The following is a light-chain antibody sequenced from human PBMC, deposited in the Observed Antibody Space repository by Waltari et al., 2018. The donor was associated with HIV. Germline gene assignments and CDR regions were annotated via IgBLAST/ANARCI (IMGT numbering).Light chain of an antibody. J-gene: IGLJ2*01. CDR1: SLAKQY. CDR3: QSADTSGTYVV. Sequence: SFELAQPPSVSVSPGQTATITCSGESLAKQYGYWYQQKSGQAPLLVIYKDTERPSGIPDRFSGSTSGAIVTWTISGVQAEDEADYYCQSADTSGTYVVFGGGTKLTVL. V-gene: IGLV3-25*03. CDR2: KDT.